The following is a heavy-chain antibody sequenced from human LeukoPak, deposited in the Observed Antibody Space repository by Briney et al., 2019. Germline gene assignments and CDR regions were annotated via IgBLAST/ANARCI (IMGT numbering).Heavy chain of an antibody. J-gene: IGHJ4*02. CDR2: ISVYNGNT. CDR3: ARASRDGYNYDY. CDR1: GYTFTSYG. Sequence: ASVKVSCKASGYTFTSYGISWVRQAPGQGLEWMGWISVYNGNTNYAQEVQGRVTMTTDTSTSAAYMELRSLRSDDTAVYYCARASRDGYNYDYWGQGTLVTVSS. V-gene: IGHV1-18*01. D-gene: IGHD5-24*01.